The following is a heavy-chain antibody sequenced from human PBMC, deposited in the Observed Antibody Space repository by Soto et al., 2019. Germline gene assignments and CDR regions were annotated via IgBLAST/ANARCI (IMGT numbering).Heavy chain of an antibody. CDR2: INAGNGNT. CDR1: GYTFTSYA. CDR3: ARDLGDSSGWYTLINYYCYGMDV. V-gene: IGHV1-3*01. J-gene: IGHJ6*02. Sequence: ASVKVSCKASGYTFTSYAMHWVRQAPGQRLEWMGWINAGNGNTKYSQKFQGRVTITRDTSASTAYMELSSLRSEDTAVYYCARDLGDSSGWYTLINYYCYGMDVWGQGTTVTVSS. D-gene: IGHD6-19*01.